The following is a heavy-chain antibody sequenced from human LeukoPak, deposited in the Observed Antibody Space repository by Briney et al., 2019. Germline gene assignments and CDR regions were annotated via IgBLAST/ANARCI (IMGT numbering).Heavy chain of an antibody. V-gene: IGHV1-2*02. J-gene: IGHJ4*02. CDR3: ARDGGHSYGDY. D-gene: IGHD5-18*01. Sequence: ASVKVSCKAFGYSFTNYDINWVRQAPGQGLEWMGWINPNSGGTNYAQKFQGRVTMTRDTSISTAYMELSRLRSDDTAVYYCARDGGHSYGDYWGQGTLVNVSS. CDR1: GYSFTNYD. CDR2: INPNSGGT.